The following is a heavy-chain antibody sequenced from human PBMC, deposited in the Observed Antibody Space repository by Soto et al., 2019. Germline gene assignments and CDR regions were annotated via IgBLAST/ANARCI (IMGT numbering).Heavy chain of an antibody. CDR2: IDPSDSYT. Sequence: EVQLVQSGAEVKKPGESLRISCKGSGYSFTSYWISWVRQMPGKGLEWMGRIDPSDSYTNYSPSFQGHVTISADKSISTAYLQWSSLKASDTAMYYCARLFYGDYVDYGMDVWGQGTTVTVSS. CDR3: ARLFYGDYVDYGMDV. D-gene: IGHD4-17*01. V-gene: IGHV5-10-1*03. CDR1: GYSFTSYW. J-gene: IGHJ6*02.